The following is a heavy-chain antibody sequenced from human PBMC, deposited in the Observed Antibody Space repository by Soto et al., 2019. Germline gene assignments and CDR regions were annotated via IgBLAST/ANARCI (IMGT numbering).Heavy chain of an antibody. CDR1: GYSFTSYY. V-gene: IGHV5-51*01. J-gene: IGHJ4*02. CDR2: IYPGDSDT. Sequence: LGEALNISCKGSGYSFTSYYIGWVRQMPGKGLERMGIIYPGDSDTRYSPSFQGQVTISADKSITTTYLQWSSLKASDTAIYYCARLFDTSGWYDYWGQGTLVTVSS. D-gene: IGHD6-19*01. CDR3: ARLFDTSGWYDY.